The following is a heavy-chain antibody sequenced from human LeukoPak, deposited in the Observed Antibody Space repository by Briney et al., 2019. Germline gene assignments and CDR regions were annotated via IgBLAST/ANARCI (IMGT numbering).Heavy chain of an antibody. CDR1: GYSFTSYW. Sequence: GESLKISCKGSGYSFTSYWIGWVRQMPGKGLEWMGIIYPGDSDTRYSPSFQGQVTISADKSISTAYLQWSSLKASDTAMYYCARQLTTVTTYYYYGMDVWGQGTTVTVSS. CDR2: IYPGDSDT. CDR3: ARQLTTVTTYYYYGMDV. J-gene: IGHJ6*02. V-gene: IGHV5-51*01. D-gene: IGHD4-17*01.